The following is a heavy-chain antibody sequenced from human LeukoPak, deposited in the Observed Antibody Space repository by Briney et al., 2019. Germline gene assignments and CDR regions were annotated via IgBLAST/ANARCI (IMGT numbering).Heavy chain of an antibody. CDR2: ISGSGGST. D-gene: IGHD5-12*01. CDR3: AKEGVSGYSGYDWRGYYLDY. J-gene: IGHJ4*02. CDR1: GFTFSNYW. Sequence: HTGGSLRLSCTASGFTFSNYWMSWVRQAPGKGLEWVSAISGSGGSTYYADSVKGRFTISRDNSKNTLYLQMNSLRAEDTAVYYCAKEGVSGYSGYDWRGYYLDYWGQGTLVTVSS. V-gene: IGHV3-23*01.